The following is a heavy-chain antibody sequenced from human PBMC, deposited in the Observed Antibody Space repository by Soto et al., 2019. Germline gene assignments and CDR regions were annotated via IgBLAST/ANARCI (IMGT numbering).Heavy chain of an antibody. CDR1: GYTFTSYG. CDR2: ISAYNGNT. Sequence: ASVKVSCKASGYTFTSYGISWVRQAPGQGRERKGWISAYNGNTNYAQKLQGRVTMTTDTSTCTAYMELWSLLFVDTAVYYCAREYVWGSYRYTPDAFDIWG. D-gene: IGHD3-16*02. CDR3: AREYVWGSYRYTPDAFDI. V-gene: IGHV1-18*01. J-gene: IGHJ3*02.